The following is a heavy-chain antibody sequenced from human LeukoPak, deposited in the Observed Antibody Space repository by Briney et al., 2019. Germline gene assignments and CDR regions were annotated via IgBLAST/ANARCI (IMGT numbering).Heavy chain of an antibody. CDR3: ARGRGEAAGLDH. J-gene: IGHJ4*02. D-gene: IGHD6-13*01. V-gene: IGHV4-34*01. Sequence: SETLSLTCVVSGGGSFTDYSWNWIRQSPGKGLEWVGEITHAAILNYNPSLKGRVAISVDTSKNQVSLKLDSMTAADTAMYYCARGRGEAAGLDHWGQGTLVTVSS. CDR1: GGGSFTDYS. CDR2: ITHAAIL.